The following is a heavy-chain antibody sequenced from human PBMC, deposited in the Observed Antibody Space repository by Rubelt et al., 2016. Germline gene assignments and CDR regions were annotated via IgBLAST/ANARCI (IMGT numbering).Heavy chain of an antibody. J-gene: IGHJ4*02. D-gene: IGHD6-6*01. V-gene: IGHV1-18*01. CDR3: ARAVGQLDDFDY. CDR2: ISAYNGNT. CDR1: GYTFTSYG. Sequence: QVQLVQSGAEVKKPGASVKVSCKASGYTFTSYGISWVRQAPGQGLEWMGWISAYNGNTNYAQKPQGRVTMTTGTSTSTAYMELRSLRSEDTAVYYCARAVGQLDDFDYWGQGTLVTVSS.